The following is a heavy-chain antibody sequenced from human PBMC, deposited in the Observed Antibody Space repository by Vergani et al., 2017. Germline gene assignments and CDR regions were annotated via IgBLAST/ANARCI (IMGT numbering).Heavy chain of an antibody. V-gene: IGHV3-33*01. Sequence: QVQLVESGGGVVQPGRSLRLSCAASGFTFNQYGMHWVRQAPGKGLEWVAVTWYDGNNKQYADSVKGRFTISRDNSKSTMYLQMNSLRDEDTGVYYCARDHEDNIRVHYYGMDVWGQGTTVTVSS. J-gene: IGHJ6*02. CDR2: TWYDGNNK. CDR1: GFTFNQYG. D-gene: IGHD2/OR15-2a*01. CDR3: ARDHEDNIRVHYYGMDV.